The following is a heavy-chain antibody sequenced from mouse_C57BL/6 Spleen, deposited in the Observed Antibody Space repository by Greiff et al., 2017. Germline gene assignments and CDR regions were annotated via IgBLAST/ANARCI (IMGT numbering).Heavy chain of an antibody. CDR1: GYTFTSYW. CDR2: IHPSDSDT. CDR3: AIRELRSGFAY. Sequence: QVQLKQPGAELVKPGASVKVSCKASGYTFTSYWMHWVKQRPGQGLEWIGRIHPSDSDTNYNQKFKGKATLTVDKSSSTAYMQLSSLTSEDSAVYYCAIRELRSGFAYWGQGTLVTVSA. D-gene: IGHD1-1*01. J-gene: IGHJ3*01. V-gene: IGHV1-74*01.